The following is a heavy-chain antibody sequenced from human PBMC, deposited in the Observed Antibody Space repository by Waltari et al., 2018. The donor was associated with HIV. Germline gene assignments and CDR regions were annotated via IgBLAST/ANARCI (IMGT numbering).Heavy chain of an antibody. CDR3: ARDPYYYESSGYLCYFDY. V-gene: IGHV3-30-3*01. J-gene: IGHJ4*02. Sequence: QVQLVESGGGVVQPGRSLRLSCAAFGFTFSSYAMHWVRQARDKGLVLVAVVTIDGSNKYYASCWKGRCTISRDNSKNTVYRTMNCLRAEDTTVYYCARDPYYYESSGYLCYFDYWGQGTLVTVSS. CDR1: GFTFSSYA. D-gene: IGHD3-22*01. CDR2: VTIDGSNK.